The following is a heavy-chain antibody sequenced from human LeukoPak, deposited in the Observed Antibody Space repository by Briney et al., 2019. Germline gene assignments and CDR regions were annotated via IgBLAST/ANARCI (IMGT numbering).Heavy chain of an antibody. CDR3: ATLPDYFDY. J-gene: IGHJ4*02. CDR2: ISYDGSNK. Sequence: SLRLXXXXSGFTXSSYGMHWVRQAPGEGLEWVAVISYDGSNKYYADSVKGRFTISRDNSKDTLYLQMNSLRAEDTAVYYCATLPDYFDYWGQGTLVTVSS. V-gene: IGHV3-30*03. CDR1: GFTXSSYG.